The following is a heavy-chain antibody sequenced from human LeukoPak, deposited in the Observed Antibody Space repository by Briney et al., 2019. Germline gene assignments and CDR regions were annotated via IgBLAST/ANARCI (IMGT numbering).Heavy chain of an antibody. D-gene: IGHD2/OR15-2a*01. CDR3: AKDLSAEGYFDY. J-gene: IGHJ4*02. CDR1: EFSVGSNY. Sequence: GGSLRLSCAASEFSVGSNYMTWVRQAPGKGLEWLAVISKDGGAYYADSVKGRFTISRDNSKNTLYLQMNSLRAEDTAVYYCAKDLSAEGYFDYWGQGTLVTVSS. V-gene: IGHV3-66*02. CDR2: ISKDGGA.